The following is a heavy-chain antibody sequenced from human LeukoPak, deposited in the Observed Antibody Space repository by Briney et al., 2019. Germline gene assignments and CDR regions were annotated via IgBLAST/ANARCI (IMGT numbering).Heavy chain of an antibody. V-gene: IGHV3-23*01. J-gene: IGHJ4*02. CDR2: ISGSGGST. CDR1: GFTFSSYA. CDR3: ANWSIVVVPAAMEGIVDY. Sequence: GGSLRLSCAASGFTFSSYAMSWVRQAPGKGLEWVSAISGSGGSTYYADSVKGRFTISRDNSKNTLYLQMNSLRAEDTAVYYCANWSIVVVPAAMEGIVDYWGQGTLVTVSS. D-gene: IGHD2-2*01.